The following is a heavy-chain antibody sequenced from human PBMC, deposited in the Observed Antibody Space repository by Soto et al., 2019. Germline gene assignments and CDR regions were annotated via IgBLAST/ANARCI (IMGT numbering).Heavy chain of an antibody. Sequence: ASVKVSCKVSGYTLTELSMHWVRQAPGKGLEWMGGFDPEDGETIYAQKFQGRVTMTEDTSTDTAYMELSSLRSEDTAVYYCATVKPEQWLVPTPFDYWGQGTLVTVSS. CDR2: FDPEDGET. V-gene: IGHV1-24*01. D-gene: IGHD6-19*01. CDR1: GYTLTELS. CDR3: ATVKPEQWLVPTPFDY. J-gene: IGHJ4*02.